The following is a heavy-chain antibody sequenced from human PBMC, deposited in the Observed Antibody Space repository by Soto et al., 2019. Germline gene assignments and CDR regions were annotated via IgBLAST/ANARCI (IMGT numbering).Heavy chain of an antibody. V-gene: IGHV4-31*03. CDR2: TDHSGTT. D-gene: IGHD2-15*01. CDR3: AREVVVAATLTWGDP. CDR1: GDSISSSGYF. Sequence: SETLSLACTVSGDSISSSGYFWTWIRQQPGKSLEWIGYTDHSGTTYYNPSLRSRVTISVDTSNSHFSLKLTSVTATDTAVYYCAREVVVAATLTWGDPWRQGNLVT. J-gene: IGHJ5*02.